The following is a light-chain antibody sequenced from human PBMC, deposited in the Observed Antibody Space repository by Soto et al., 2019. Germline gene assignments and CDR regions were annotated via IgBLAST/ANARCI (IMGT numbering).Light chain of an antibody. V-gene: IGKV1-39*01. CDR1: QSVSNY. CDR2: AAS. Sequence: DIQMTQSPSSLSASVGDRVTITCRTSQSVSNYLNWYQQKSGEAPKLLIYAASTLQTGVPSRFSVSGSVTDFTLTISGLQPEDFVTYDCQQSYSSPRSLGQGTKLEIK. J-gene: IGKJ1*01. CDR3: QQSYSSPRS.